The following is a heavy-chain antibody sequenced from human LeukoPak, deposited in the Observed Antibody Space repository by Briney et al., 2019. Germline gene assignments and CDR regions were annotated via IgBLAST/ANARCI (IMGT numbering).Heavy chain of an antibody. Sequence: GGSLRLSCAATGFVFSNHLMTWVRQAPGKGLERVANINEHGSETYFVDYVRGRFTISIDNTKKSLFLYLNSLSVEHTATYYCAIDYSDSNFNWGQGTLVTFSS. D-gene: IGHD2-15*01. CDR2: INEHGSET. V-gene: IGHV3-7*01. CDR1: GFVFSNHL. J-gene: IGHJ4*02. CDR3: AIDYSDSNFN.